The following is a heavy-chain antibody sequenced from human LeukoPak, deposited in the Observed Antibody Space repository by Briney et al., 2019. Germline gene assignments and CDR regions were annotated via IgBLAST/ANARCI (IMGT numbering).Heavy chain of an antibody. CDR2: INAGNGNT. D-gene: IGHD1-14*01. V-gene: IGHV1-3*01. CDR1: GYTFTSYA. CDR3: AREYVVGRRPFDY. J-gene: IGHJ4*02. Sequence: ASVKVSCKASGYTFTSYAMHWVRQAPGQRLEWMGWINAGNGNTKYSQKFQGRVTITRDTSASTAYMELSSLRSEDTAVYYCAREYVVGRRPFDYWGQGTLVTVSS.